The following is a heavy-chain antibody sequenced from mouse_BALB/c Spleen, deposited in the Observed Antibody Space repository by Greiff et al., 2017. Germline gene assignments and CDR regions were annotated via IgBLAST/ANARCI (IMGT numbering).Heavy chain of an antibody. CDR1: GYSFTGYF. V-gene: IGHV1-20*02. D-gene: IGHD1-1*01. Sequence: EVQLQQSGPELVKPGASVKISCKASGYSFTGYFMNWVMQSHGKSLEWIGRINPYNGDTFYNQKFKGKATLTVDKSSSTAHMELRSLAAEDSAVYYCAIPMTTVSAQNYAMDYWGQGTSVTVSS. J-gene: IGHJ4*01. CDR2: INPYNGDT. CDR3: AIPMTTVSAQNYAMDY.